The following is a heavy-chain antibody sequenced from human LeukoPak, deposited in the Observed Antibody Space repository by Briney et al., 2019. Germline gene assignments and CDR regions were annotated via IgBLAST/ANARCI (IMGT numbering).Heavy chain of an antibody. V-gene: IGHV6-1*01. Sequence: SQTLSLTCAISGDSVSSNSVTWNWIRQSPSRGLEWLGRTYYRTTWYNDYAVSVRGRITVDPDTSKNQFSLHLNSVTPEDTAVYYCARRLTQYDCFDPWGQGILVTVSS. CDR1: GDSVSSNSVT. J-gene: IGHJ5*02. CDR2: TYYRTTWYN. CDR3: ARRLTQYDCFDP. D-gene: IGHD2-2*01.